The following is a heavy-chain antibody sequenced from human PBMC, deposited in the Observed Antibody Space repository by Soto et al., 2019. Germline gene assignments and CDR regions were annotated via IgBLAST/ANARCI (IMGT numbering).Heavy chain of an antibody. CDR3: ARASGSSGYYSFDY. Sequence: PGGSLRLSCAASGFTFSSYWMHWVRQAPGKGLVWVSRINSDGSSTSYADSVKGRFTISRDNAKNTLYLQMNSLRAEDTAVYYCARASGSSGYYSFDYLGQGTLVTVSS. V-gene: IGHV3-74*01. CDR2: INSDGSST. CDR1: GFTFSSYW. D-gene: IGHD3-22*01. J-gene: IGHJ4*02.